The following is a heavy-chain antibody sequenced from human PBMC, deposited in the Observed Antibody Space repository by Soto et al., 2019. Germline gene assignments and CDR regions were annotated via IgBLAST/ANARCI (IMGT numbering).Heavy chain of an antibody. Sequence: ETPPLTCAVSGWYFNGYCWTLSRQPPGTGLEWIGEINHTGSTNYNPSLKSRVSISVDTSKNQFSLKLTSVTAADTAVYYCARDKITGLFDYWGQGTLVTVSS. CDR1: GWYFNGYC. V-gene: IGHV4-34*01. J-gene: IGHJ4*02. D-gene: IGHD2-8*02. CDR2: INHTGST. CDR3: ARDKITGLFDY.